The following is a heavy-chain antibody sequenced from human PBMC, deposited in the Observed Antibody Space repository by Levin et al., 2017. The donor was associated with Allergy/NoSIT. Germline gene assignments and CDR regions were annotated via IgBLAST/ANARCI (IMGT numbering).Heavy chain of an antibody. CDR3: AKDRVIDYYFWSGSRGFDP. D-gene: IGHD3-3*01. CDR2: ISDSGHST. CDR1: GFTFSSYA. Sequence: GGSLRLSCAASGFTFSSYAMSWVRQAPGKGLEWVSGISDSGHSTYNADPVKGRFTISRDNSQNTLYLQMNSLRAEDTAIYYCAKDRVIDYYFWSGSRGFDPWGQGTLVTVSS. V-gene: IGHV3-23*01. J-gene: IGHJ5*02.